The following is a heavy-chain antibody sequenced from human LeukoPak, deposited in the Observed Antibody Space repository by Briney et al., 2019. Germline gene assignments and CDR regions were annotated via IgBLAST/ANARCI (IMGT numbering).Heavy chain of an antibody. CDR1: GFSFSSHE. Sequence: GGSLRLSCAASGFSFSSHEMHWVRQAPGKGMEWLSYISDSGRTIHTADSVKGRFSSSRDNAKSSLYLQLNSLRAEDTAVYYCAREGYSGILGAFDIWGQGTMVTVSS. J-gene: IGHJ3*02. V-gene: IGHV3-48*03. CDR3: AREGYSGILGAFDI. D-gene: IGHD1-26*01. CDR2: ISDSGRTI.